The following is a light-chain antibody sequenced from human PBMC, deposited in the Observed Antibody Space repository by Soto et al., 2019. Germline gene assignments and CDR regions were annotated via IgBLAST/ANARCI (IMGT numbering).Light chain of an antibody. CDR2: DVS. J-gene: IGLJ2*01. V-gene: IGLV2-11*01. CDR1: SSDIVIYNY. CDR3: CSYAGNSLLL. Sequence: QSALTQPRSVSGSPGQSVTISCTGTSSDIVIYNYVSWYQQHPGKAPKLMISDVSKRPSGVPDRFSGSKSGNTASLTISGLQADDEADYYCCSYAGNSLLLFGGGTQLTVL.